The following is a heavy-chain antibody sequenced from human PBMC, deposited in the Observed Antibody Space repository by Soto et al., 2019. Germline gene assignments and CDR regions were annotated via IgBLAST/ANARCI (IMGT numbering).Heavy chain of an antibody. Sequence: QVQLVESGGGLVKPGGSLRLSCAASGFTFSDYYMSWIRQAPGKGLEWLSYISFSGNTLYYADSVKGRFTISRDNAKNSLYLQMNSLRVEDTAVYYCGRGRGSDYYYFHGLDVWGQGTTVTVSS. J-gene: IGHJ6*02. CDR2: ISFSGNTL. V-gene: IGHV3-11*01. CDR1: GFTFSDYY. CDR3: GRGRGSDYYYFHGLDV.